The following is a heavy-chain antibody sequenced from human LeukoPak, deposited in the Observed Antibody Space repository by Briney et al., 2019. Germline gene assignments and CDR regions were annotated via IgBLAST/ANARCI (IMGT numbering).Heavy chain of an antibody. Sequence: ASVKVSCKASGGTFLSYAFNGVRQATGQGLEWMGWMNPNRGNTGYAQKFQGRVTMTRNTSISTAYMELSSLRSEDTAVYYCARAPSDFWSGYYLVYYYYYMDVWGKGTTVTVSS. CDR3: ARAPSDFWSGYYLVYYYYYMDV. CDR1: GGTFLSYA. J-gene: IGHJ6*03. D-gene: IGHD3-3*01. CDR2: MNPNRGNT. V-gene: IGHV1-8*02.